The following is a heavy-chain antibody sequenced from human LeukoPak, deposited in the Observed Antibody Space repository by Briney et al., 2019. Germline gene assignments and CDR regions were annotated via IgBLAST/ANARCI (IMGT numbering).Heavy chain of an antibody. V-gene: IGHV3-7*01. J-gene: IGHJ4*02. Sequence: PAGSLTLSCAASGFTFSSYSINWVRQPPGKGLEWVGNIKQDGSENYYVDSVKGRFTISRDNAKTSLYLQMNSLRAEDTAVYYCARVTYYYDSSGYYSAFDYWGRGTLVTVSS. CDR2: IKQDGSEN. D-gene: IGHD3-22*01. CDR1: GFTFSSYS. CDR3: ARVTYYYDSSGYYSAFDY.